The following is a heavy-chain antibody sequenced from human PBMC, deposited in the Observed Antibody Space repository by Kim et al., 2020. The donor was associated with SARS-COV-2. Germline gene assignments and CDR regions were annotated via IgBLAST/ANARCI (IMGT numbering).Heavy chain of an antibody. V-gene: IGHV1-18*01. J-gene: IGHJ4*02. CDR1: GYTFTSYG. CDR2: ISAYNGNT. CDR3: ARGPLPDTVTTLGGLGVVDY. D-gene: IGHD4-17*01. Sequence: ASVKVSCKASGYTFTSYGISWVRQAPGQGLEWMGWISAYNGNTNYAQKLQGRVTMTTDTSTSTAYMELRSLRSDDTAVYYCARGPLPDTVTTLGGLGVVDYWGQGTLVTVSS.